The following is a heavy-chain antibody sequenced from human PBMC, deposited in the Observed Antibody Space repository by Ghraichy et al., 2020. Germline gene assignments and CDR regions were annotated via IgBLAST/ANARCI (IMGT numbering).Heavy chain of an antibody. D-gene: IGHD6-13*01. CDR2: NNPNSGGT. V-gene: IGHV1-2*06. J-gene: IGHJ5*02. CDR1: GYTFTGYY. Sequence: ASVKVSCKASGYTFTGYYMHWVRQDPGQGLEWMGRNNPNSGGTNYAQKFQGRVTMTRDTSISTAYMELSRLRSDDTAVYYCALAAAAEFDPWGQGTLVTVSS. CDR3: ALAAAAEFDP.